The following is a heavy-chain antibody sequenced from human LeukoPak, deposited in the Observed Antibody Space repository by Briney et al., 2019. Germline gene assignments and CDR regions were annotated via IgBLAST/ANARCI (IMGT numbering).Heavy chain of an antibody. Sequence: SETLSLACTVSGGSISSSSYYWGWIRQPPGKGLEWIGSIYYSGSTYYNPSLKSRVTISVDTSKNQFSLKLSSVTAADTAVYCCASHSSTTNFDYWGQGTLVTVSS. J-gene: IGHJ4*02. CDR1: GGSISSSSYY. CDR3: ASHSSTTNFDY. V-gene: IGHV4-39*01. D-gene: IGHD1-26*01. CDR2: IYYSGST.